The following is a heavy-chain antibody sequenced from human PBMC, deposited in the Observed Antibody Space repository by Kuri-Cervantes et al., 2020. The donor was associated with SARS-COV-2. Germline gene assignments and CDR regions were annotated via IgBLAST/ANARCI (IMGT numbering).Heavy chain of an antibody. Sequence: SETLSHTCTVSVGSISSDRYYWSWIRQPAGKGLEWIGRIYPSGSTNYHPSLKSRVTLSVDTSKNQFSLKLSSVSAADTAVYYCARGTHYFDSTTYWSTGWVWGQGTLVTVSS. CDR2: IYPSGST. D-gene: IGHD3-22*01. J-gene: IGHJ4*02. CDR1: VGSISSDRYY. V-gene: IGHV4-61*02. CDR3: ARGTHYFDSTTYWSTGWV.